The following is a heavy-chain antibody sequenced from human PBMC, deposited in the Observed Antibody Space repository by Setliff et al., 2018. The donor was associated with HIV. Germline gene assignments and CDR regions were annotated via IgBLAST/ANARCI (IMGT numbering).Heavy chain of an antibody. Sequence: SETLSLTCTVSGGSISSYYWSWIRQPAGKGLEWIGRIYTSGNTNYNPSLESRVTMSLDTSRNHLSLRLRSVTAADTAVYYCARDNHGFPVDWGRGTLVTVSS. D-gene: IGHD5-12*01. CDR2: IYTSGNT. CDR1: GGSISSYY. V-gene: IGHV4-4*07. J-gene: IGHJ4*02. CDR3: ARDNHGFPVD.